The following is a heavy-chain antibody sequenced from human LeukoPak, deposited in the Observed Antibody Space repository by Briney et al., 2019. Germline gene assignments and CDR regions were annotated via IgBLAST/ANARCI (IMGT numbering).Heavy chain of an antibody. Sequence: PGGSLRLSCAASEFTFSTYGMHWVRQAPGKGLEWLTDIWYDGSNKYYTDSVKGRFTISRDNSKNTLYLQMSSLRAEDTAVYYCARDSNSYGSGATIDYWGQGTLVTVSS. J-gene: IGHJ4*02. V-gene: IGHV3-33*01. CDR2: IWYDGSNK. D-gene: IGHD3-10*01. CDR1: EFTFSTYG. CDR3: ARDSNSYGSGATIDY.